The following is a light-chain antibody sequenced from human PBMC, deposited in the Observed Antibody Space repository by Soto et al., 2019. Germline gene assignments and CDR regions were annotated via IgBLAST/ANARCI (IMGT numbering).Light chain of an antibody. CDR2: AAS. J-gene: IGKJ1*01. Sequence: DIQITQSPYSLSVSVGDRVTITCRASQSISSYLNGYQQKPGKAPKLLIYAASSLQSGVPSRFSGSGSGTDFTLTISSLQHEDSATYYCQQSYYNPTFGQGTKVDIK. CDR1: QSISSY. V-gene: IGKV1-39*01. CDR3: QQSYYNPT.